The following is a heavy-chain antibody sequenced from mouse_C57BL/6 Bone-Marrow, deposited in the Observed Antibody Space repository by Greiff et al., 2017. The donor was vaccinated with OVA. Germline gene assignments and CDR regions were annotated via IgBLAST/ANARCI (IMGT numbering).Heavy chain of an antibody. CDR3: ARDYYGSSYWYFDV. D-gene: IGHD1-1*01. Sequence: VQLQQSGPELVQPGASVKIPCKASGYTFTDYNMDWVKQSHGKSLEWIGDINPNNGGTIYNQKFKGKATLTVDKSSSTAYMELRRLTSEDTAVYYWARDYYGSSYWYFDVWGTGTTVTVSS. V-gene: IGHV1-18*01. CDR2: INPNNGGT. CDR1: GYTFTDYN. J-gene: IGHJ1*03.